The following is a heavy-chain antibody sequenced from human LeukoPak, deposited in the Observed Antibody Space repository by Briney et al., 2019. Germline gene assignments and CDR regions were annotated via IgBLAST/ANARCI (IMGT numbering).Heavy chain of an antibody. CDR1: GYTFTSYA. V-gene: IGHV1-3*01. J-gene: IGHJ3*02. CDR3: ARWPNYYDSSGYAFDI. D-gene: IGHD3-22*01. Sequence: EASVKVSCKASGYTFTSYAAHWVRQAPGQRLEWMGWINAGNGNTKYSQKFQGRVTITRDTSASTAYMELSSLRSEDTAVYYCARWPNYYDSSGYAFDIWGQGTMVTVSS. CDR2: INAGNGNT.